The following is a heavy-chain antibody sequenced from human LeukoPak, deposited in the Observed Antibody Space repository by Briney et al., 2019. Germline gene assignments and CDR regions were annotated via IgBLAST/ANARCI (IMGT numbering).Heavy chain of an antibody. Sequence: PSETLSLTCTVSGGSTSSSIYYGGWLRQPPGKGLEWSGSIHYSGNTYYNPSLKSRVSISVDTSKDQFSLKVTSVTVTDTAVYYCAREVGGAREVDGGWHFDLWGRGTLVTVSS. CDR2: IHYSGNT. V-gene: IGHV4-39*02. CDR1: GGSTSSSIYY. CDR3: AREVGGAREVDGGWHFDL. J-gene: IGHJ2*01. D-gene: IGHD4-23*01.